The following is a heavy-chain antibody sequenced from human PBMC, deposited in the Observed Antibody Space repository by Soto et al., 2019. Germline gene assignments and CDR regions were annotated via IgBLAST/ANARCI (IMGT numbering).Heavy chain of an antibody. D-gene: IGHD1-20*01. CDR2: IIPILGIA. J-gene: IGHJ3*02. V-gene: IGHV1-69*02. Sequence: ASVKVSCKASGGTFSSYTISWVRQAPGQGLEWMGRIIPILGIANYAQKFQGRVTITADKSTSTAYMELSSLRSEDTAVYYCAIAKHNCNDDDAFDIWGQGTMVTVSS. CDR3: AIAKHNCNDDDAFDI. CDR1: GGTFSSYT.